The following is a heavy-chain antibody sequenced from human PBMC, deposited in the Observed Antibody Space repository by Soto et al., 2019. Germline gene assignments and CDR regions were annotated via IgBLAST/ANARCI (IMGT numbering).Heavy chain of an antibody. CDR3: ARGTVVTHFDY. J-gene: IGHJ4*02. CDR1: GYTFTSYA. CDR2: INAGNGNT. Sequence: QVQLVQSGAEEKKPGASVKVSCKASGYTFTSYAMHWVRQAPGQRREWMGWINAGNGNTKYSQKFQGRVTITRDTSASTAYMELSSLRSEDTAVYYCARGTVVTHFDYWGQGTLVTVSS. V-gene: IGHV1-3*05. D-gene: IGHD2-15*01.